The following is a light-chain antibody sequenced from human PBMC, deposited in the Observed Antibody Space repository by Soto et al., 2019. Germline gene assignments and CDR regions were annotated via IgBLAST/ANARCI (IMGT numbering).Light chain of an antibody. CDR3: QQYNSYGYT. J-gene: IGKJ2*01. Sequence: DIQMTQSPSTLSASVGDRVTITCRASQSISSWLAWYQQKPGKAPKLLIYDASSLESGVPSRFSGSGSGTEFTLTSSSLQPDDFANYYCQQYNSYGYTFGQGTKLEIK. CDR2: DAS. V-gene: IGKV1-5*01. CDR1: QSISSW.